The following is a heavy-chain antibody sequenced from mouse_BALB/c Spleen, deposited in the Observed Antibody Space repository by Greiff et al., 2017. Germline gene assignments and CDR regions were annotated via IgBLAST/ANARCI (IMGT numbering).Heavy chain of an antibody. CDR3: ARRLYYAMDY. CDR1: GYSFTGYY. D-gene: IGHD3-2*02. Sequence: EVQLQQSGPELVKPGASVKISCKASGYSFTGYYMHWVKQSHVKSLEWIGRINPYNGATSYNQNFKDKASLTVDKSSSTAYMELHSLTSEDSAVYYCARRLYYAMDYWGQGTSVTVSS. J-gene: IGHJ4*01. CDR2: INPYNGAT. V-gene: IGHV1-31*01.